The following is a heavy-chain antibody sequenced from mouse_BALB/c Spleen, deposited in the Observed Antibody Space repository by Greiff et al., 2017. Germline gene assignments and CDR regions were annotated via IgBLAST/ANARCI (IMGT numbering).Heavy chain of an antibody. D-gene: IGHD2-2*01. Sequence: VQRVESGPGLVAPSQSLSITCTVSGFSLTSYGVHWVRQPPGKGLEWLGVIWAGGSTNYNSALMSRLSISKDNSKSQVFLKMNSLQTDDTAMYYCARDYGYLYYYAMDYWGQGTSVTVSS. CDR2: IWAGGST. CDR3: ARDYGYLYYYAMDY. J-gene: IGHJ4*01. V-gene: IGHV2-9*02. CDR1: GFSLTSYG.